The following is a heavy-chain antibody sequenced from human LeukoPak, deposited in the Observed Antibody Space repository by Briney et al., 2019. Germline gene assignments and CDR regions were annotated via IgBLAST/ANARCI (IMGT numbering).Heavy chain of an antibody. V-gene: IGHV3-13*04. J-gene: IGHJ4*02. CDR3: VRAAMPYIINGRRFDY. Sequence: GESLRLSCAASGFTSSAYDMHWVRQITGGGLEWVSTSGTVGDTFYSDSVKGRFTISRENAKNSVHLQMNSLRVEDSAIYFCVRAAMPYIINGRRFDYWGQGTLVTVTS. CDR2: SGTVGDT. CDR1: GFTSSAYD. D-gene: IGHD2-2*01.